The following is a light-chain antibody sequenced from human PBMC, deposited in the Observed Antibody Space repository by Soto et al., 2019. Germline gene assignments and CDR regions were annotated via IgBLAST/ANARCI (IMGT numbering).Light chain of an antibody. V-gene: IGLV1-51*02. CDR2: ENN. CDR3: GTWDSSLSAHWV. Sequence: QSVLTQPPSVSAAPGQKVTISCSGSSSNIGNNLVSWYQQLPGTAPKVLIYENNKRPSGSPDRFSGSKSGTSATLGITGLQTGDEAEYYCGTWDSSLSAHWVFGGGTQLTVL. CDR1: SSNIGNNL. J-gene: IGLJ3*02.